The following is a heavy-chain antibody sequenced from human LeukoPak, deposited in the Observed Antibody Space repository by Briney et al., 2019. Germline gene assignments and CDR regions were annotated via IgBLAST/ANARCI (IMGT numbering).Heavy chain of an antibody. D-gene: IGHD3-3*01. V-gene: IGHV4-59*10. CDR1: GGSFSGYY. Sequence: PSETLSLTCAVYGGSFSGYYWSWIRQPAGKGLEWIGRIYTSGSTNYNPSLKSRVTISVDTSKNQFSLKLSSVTAADTAVYYCARLRFLEWLYFDYWGQGTLVTVSS. J-gene: IGHJ4*02. CDR2: IYTSGST. CDR3: ARLRFLEWLYFDY.